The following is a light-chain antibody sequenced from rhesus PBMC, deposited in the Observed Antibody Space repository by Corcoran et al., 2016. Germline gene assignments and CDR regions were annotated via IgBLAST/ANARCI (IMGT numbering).Light chain of an antibody. CDR1: QTISSY. CDR3: QQHNSHPPT. J-gene: IGKJ1*01. Sequence: DIQMTQSPSSLSASVGDRVTITCRASQTISSYLAWYQPQPGKVPKLLIYAASSLESGVPSRFSGSGSGTEFTLTISSLQPEDFATYYCQQHNSHPPTFGQGTKVEIK. V-gene: IGKV1-44*02. CDR2: AAS.